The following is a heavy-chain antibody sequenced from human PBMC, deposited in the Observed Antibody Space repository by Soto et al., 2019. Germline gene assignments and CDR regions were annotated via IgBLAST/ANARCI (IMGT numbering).Heavy chain of an antibody. CDR2: ISAYNGNT. V-gene: IGHV1-18*01. CDR1: GYTFTSYG. Sequence: ASVKVSCKASGYTFTSYGISWVRQAPGQGLEWMGWISAYNGNTNYAQKLQGRVTMTTGTSTSTAYMELRSLRSEDTAVYYCARDTLRFLEWLLPGRYYYYGMDVWGQGTTVTSP. D-gene: IGHD3-3*01. CDR3: ARDTLRFLEWLLPGRYYYYGMDV. J-gene: IGHJ6*02.